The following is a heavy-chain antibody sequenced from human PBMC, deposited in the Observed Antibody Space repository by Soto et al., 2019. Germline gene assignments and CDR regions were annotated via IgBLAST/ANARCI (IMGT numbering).Heavy chain of an antibody. CDR1: GFSLSTSGVG. V-gene: IGHV2-5*02. CDR3: AHRSKLVLWANWFDP. J-gene: IGHJ5*02. D-gene: IGHD3-10*01. CDR2: IYWDDDK. Sequence: QITLKESGPTLVKPTQPLTLTCTFSGFSLSTSGVGVGWIRQPPGKALEWLALIYWDDDKRYSPSLKSRLTITNDTSKNQVVLTMNNMDPVDTATYYCAHRSKLVLWANWFDPWGQGTLVTVSS.